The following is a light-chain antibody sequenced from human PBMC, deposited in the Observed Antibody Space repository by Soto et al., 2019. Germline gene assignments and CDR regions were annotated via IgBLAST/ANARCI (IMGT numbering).Light chain of an antibody. CDR2: GTS. V-gene: IGKV3-15*01. CDR3: QHYNNWPIT. J-gene: IGKJ5*01. Sequence: EIVMTQSPASPSVSPGEGVTPSCRASQSVASNLAWYQQKPGQAPRLLIYGTSTRATGVPARFSGSGSGTDFTLTISSLQAADFAVYHCQHYNNWPITFGQGTRLEIK. CDR1: QSVASN.